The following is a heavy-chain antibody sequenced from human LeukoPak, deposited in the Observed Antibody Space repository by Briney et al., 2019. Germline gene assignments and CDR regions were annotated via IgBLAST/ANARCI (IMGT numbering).Heavy chain of an antibody. V-gene: IGHV3-21*01. D-gene: IGHD3-10*02. J-gene: IGHJ6*04. CDR3: AELGITKIGGV. CDR1: GFTFSSYS. CDR2: ISSSSSYT. Sequence: GGSLRLSCAASGFTFSSYSVNWVRQAPGKGLEWVSSISSSSSYTYYADSVKGRFTISRDNAKNSLYLQMNSLRVEDTAVYYCAELGITKIGGVWGKGTTVTISS.